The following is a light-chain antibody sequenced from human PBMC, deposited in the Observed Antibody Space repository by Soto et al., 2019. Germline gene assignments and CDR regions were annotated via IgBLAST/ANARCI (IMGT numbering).Light chain of an antibody. J-gene: IGLJ1*01. CDR1: SSNIGAGYD. CDR2: GNN. Sequence: QSALTQPPSVSGAPGQRVTISCTGRSSNIGAGYDVHWYQQLPGRAPKLLXXGNNNXXXXXXXXXSGSTSGTSASLTITGXXXXXXXXYYCQSYDSSLGVFGTGTKVTVL. CDR3: QSYDSSLGV. V-gene: IGLV1-40*01.